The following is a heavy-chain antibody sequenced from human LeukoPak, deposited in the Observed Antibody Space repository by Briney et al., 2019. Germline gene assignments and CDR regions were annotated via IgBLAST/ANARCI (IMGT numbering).Heavy chain of an antibody. CDR2: MSYDANNK. CDR1: GFTFSRYT. J-gene: IGHJ5*02. Sequence: GGSLRLSCAASGFTFSRYTMHWVRQAPGKGLQWVAVMSYDANNKYYADSVKGRFTISRDHSKSTLYLQMNSLRPEDTAVYYCASGGTYYDYWSDSWGQGTLVTVSS. V-gene: IGHV3-30-3*01. CDR3: ASGGTYYDYWSDS. D-gene: IGHD3-3*01.